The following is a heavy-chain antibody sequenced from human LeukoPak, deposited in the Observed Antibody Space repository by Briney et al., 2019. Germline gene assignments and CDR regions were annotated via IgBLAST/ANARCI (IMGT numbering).Heavy chain of an antibody. V-gene: IGHV3-30*18. J-gene: IGHJ4*02. CDR1: GFTFSSYG. D-gene: IGHD3-22*01. Sequence: PGGSLRLSCAASGFTFSSYGMQWVRQAPGKGLEWVAVISYDGSNKYYTDSVKGRFTISRDNSKNTLYLQMNSLRVEDTAVYYCAKDVASRGPYDSSGYYYSYFDYWGQGTLVTVSS. CDR2: ISYDGSNK. CDR3: AKDVASRGPYDSSGYYYSYFDY.